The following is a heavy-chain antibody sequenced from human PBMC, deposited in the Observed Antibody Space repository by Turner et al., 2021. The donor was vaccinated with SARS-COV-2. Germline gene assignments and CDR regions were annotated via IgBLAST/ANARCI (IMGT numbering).Heavy chain of an antibody. CDR1: GYTLIELS. J-gene: IGHJ6*02. V-gene: IGHV1-8*01. Sequence: QVQLVQSGAEVKKPGASVKVSCKVSGYTLIELSMHWVRQATGQGLEWMGWMNPNSGNTGYAQKFPGRVTMTRDTSISTAYMELSSLRSEDTAVYYCARLHGHCTSTSCYWDYYFGMDVWGQGTTVTVSS. CDR3: ARLHGHCTSTSCYWDYYFGMDV. CDR2: MNPNSGNT. D-gene: IGHD2-2*01.